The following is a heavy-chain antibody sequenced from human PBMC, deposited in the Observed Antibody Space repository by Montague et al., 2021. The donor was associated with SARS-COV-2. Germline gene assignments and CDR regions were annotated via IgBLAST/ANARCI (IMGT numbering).Heavy chain of an antibody. CDR1: GDSVSSTTYY. CDR3: ARVGGGRTFYY. V-gene: IGHV4-39*07. D-gene: IGHD3-16*01. J-gene: IGHJ4*02. Sequence: SETLSLTCTVSGDSVSSTTYYWAWIRQPPGKGLEYIGTIYYSGSXYYNPSLKNRVAMSVDTSKNQFSLKLDSVTAADTAVYYCARVGGGRTFYYWGQGILVTVSS. CDR2: IYYSGSX.